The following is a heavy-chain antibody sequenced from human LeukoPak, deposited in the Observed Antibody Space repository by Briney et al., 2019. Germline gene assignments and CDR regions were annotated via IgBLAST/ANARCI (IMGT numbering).Heavy chain of an antibody. Sequence: GGSLRLSCATSGFTFNNYNMNWVRQAPGRALEWVSSITSSGTYIFYADSVKGRFTISRDNAKNSLYLQMNSLGPEDTAVYYCARDPYSGNYGNYYYFYMDVWGNGDTV. J-gene: IGHJ6*03. V-gene: IGHV3-21*01. D-gene: IGHD1-26*01. CDR2: ITSSGTYI. CDR3: ARDPYSGNYGNYYYFYMDV. CDR1: GFTFNNYN.